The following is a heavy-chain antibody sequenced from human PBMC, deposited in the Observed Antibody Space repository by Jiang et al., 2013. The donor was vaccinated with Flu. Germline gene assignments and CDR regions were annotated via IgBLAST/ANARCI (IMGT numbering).Heavy chain of an antibody. D-gene: IGHD1-26*01. J-gene: IGHJ4*02. CDR1: GYIFTDNY. V-gene: IGHV1-2*02. Sequence: QLVESGAEVKKPGASVKVSCKTSGYIFTDNYIHWVRQAPGQGLEWMGWIDPNNYDTHYAQKFQAGHLDQGTSISTAYMELSSLTSDDTAVYYCAKEWSALDYWGQGTLVTVSS. CDR2: IDPNNYDT. CDR3: AKEWSALDY.